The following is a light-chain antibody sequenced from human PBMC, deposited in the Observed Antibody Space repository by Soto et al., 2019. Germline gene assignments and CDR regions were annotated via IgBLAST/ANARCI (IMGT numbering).Light chain of an antibody. V-gene: IGKV1-33*01. J-gene: IGKJ3*01. Sequence: DIRMTQSPSSLSASVGDRVTITCQASQDISNYLNWYQQKPGKAPKLLIYDASTLETGVPSRFSGSGSGTDFTINISSLQPEDIATYCYQQYGYLPTFGPGTKVDIK. CDR1: QDISNY. CDR2: DAS. CDR3: QQYGYLPT.